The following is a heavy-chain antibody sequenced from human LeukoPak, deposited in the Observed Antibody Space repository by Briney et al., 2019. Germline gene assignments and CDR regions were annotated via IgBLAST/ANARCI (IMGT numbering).Heavy chain of an antibody. CDR2: IYYSGST. Sequence: TSETLSLTCTVSSGSISSSSYYWGWIRQPPGKGLEWIGSIYYSGSTYYNPSLKSRVTISVDTSKNQFSLKLSSVTAADTAVYYCARHLHYYYVDVWGKGTTVTVSS. CDR1: SGSISSSSYY. J-gene: IGHJ6*03. CDR3: ARHLHYYYVDV. V-gene: IGHV4-39*01.